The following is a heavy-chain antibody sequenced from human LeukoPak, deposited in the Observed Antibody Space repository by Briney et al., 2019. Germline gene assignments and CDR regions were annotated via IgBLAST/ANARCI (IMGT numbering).Heavy chain of an antibody. V-gene: IGHV4-61*02. Sequence: SETLSLACTVAAGSISRGNYDWGWLRQPAGKGLEWIGRIVTRGSTTYNPSLKSRSTVSVATSQYTFTRTLSSVTARATTMDYCARRGTAAGPLLGYFDYWGQGTLVTVSS. D-gene: IGHD6-13*01. CDR1: AGSISRGNYD. J-gene: IGHJ4*02. CDR3: ARRGTAAGPLLGYFDY. CDR2: IVTRGST.